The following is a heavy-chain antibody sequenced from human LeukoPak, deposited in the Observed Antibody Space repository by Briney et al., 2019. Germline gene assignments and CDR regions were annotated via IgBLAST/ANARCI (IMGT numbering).Heavy chain of an antibody. J-gene: IGHJ1*01. V-gene: IGHV3-23*01. D-gene: IGHD3-10*01. Sequence: PGGSLRLSCAASGFTFSSYWMHWVRQVPGKGLEWVSTITGSDGTTYYADSVKGRFTISRDNSKNTLYLQMNSLRAEDTALYYCAKQFGGFSTFWGQGTLVTVSS. CDR3: AKQFGGFSTF. CDR2: ITGSDGTT. CDR1: GFTFSSYW.